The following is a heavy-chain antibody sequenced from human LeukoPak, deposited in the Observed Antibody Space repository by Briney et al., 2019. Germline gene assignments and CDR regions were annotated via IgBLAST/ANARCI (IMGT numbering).Heavy chain of an antibody. CDR3: SRDRLGGLDY. D-gene: IGHD5-12*01. J-gene: IGHJ4*02. CDR2: ISTTSTYI. Sequence: GGSLRLSCAASGFDFSTYAINWVRQAPGKGLEWVSSISTTSTYIFYADSLKGRFTISRDNAKNSVYLQMNSLRPEDTAVSYCSRDRLGGLDYWGQGTLVTVSS. V-gene: IGHV3-21*01. CDR1: GFDFSTYA.